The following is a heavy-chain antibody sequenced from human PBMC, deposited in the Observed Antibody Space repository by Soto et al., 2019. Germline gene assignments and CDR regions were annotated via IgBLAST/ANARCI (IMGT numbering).Heavy chain of an antibody. CDR3: ASDVVKRSYYDFWSGSLF. D-gene: IGHD3-3*01. CDR1: GFTFSSYW. V-gene: IGHV3-7*01. CDR2: IKHDAGET. J-gene: IGHJ4*02. Sequence: EVQLVESGGGLVQPGGSLRLSCAASGFTFSSYWMSWVRQAPGKGLEWVVSIKHDAGETYYLDAVKGRFTVSRDNAKNSLYLQKDSLRVGDPAMYYCASDVVKRSYYDFWSGSLFWGQGSLCPGSS.